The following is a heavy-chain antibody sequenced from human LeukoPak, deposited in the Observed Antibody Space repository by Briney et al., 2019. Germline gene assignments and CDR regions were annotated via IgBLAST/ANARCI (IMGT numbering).Heavy chain of an antibody. CDR3: ARGHNGLEV. V-gene: IGHV3-7*05. CDR2: ITRDGSEK. CDR1: GLIFSTYW. Sequence: TGGSLRLSCEVSGLIFSTYWMTWVRQAPGKGLEWVATITRDGSEKYYMDSVKGRFTISRDNAKDSLCLQMNSLRAEDTAVYYCARGHNGLEVWGRGTTVTVFS. J-gene: IGHJ6*02.